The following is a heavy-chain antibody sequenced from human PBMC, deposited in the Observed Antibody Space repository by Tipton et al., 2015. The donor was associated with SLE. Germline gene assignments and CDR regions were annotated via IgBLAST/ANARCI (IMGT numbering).Heavy chain of an antibody. V-gene: IGHV4-39*07. CDR1: GGSIRSSNYY. CDR3: ARFGYNRGYYFYDF. CDR2: IYYSGTT. Sequence: TLSLTCTVSGGSIRSSNYYWGWIRQPPGKGLEWIGSIYYSGTTYYNPSLKSRVTISVDTSKNQFSLNLTSVTAADTAVYYCARFGYNRGYYFYDFWGQGILVTVSS. J-gene: IGHJ4*02. D-gene: IGHD3-22*01.